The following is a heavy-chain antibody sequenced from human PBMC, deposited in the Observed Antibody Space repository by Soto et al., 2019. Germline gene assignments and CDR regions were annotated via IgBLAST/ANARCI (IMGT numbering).Heavy chain of an antibody. CDR3: ARHEERYYYYYMDV. CDR2: IYYSGST. Sequence: SETLSLTCTVSGGSISSSSYYWGWIRQPPGKGLEWIGSIYYSGSTYYNPSLKSRVTISVDTSKNQFSLKLSSVTAADTAVYYCARHEERYYYYYMDVWGKGTTVTVSS. CDR1: GGSISSSSYY. J-gene: IGHJ6*03. V-gene: IGHV4-39*01.